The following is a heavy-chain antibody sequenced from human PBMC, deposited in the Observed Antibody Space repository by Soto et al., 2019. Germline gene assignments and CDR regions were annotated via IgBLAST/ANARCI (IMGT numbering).Heavy chain of an antibody. J-gene: IGHJ4*02. D-gene: IGHD6-19*01. CDR2: IYYTGTT. V-gene: IGHV4-39*01. CDR1: GGSIRGSDYY. CDR3: ADMRGQWLPRD. Sequence: QLQLQESGPGLVEPSETLSLTCTVSGGSIRGSDYYWAWIRQPPGKGLEWLGTIYYTGTTYYNPSLKSRVTLSVDTSKNQFSLTLHSVSAADTAVYFCADMRGQWLPRDWGQGTLVTVSS.